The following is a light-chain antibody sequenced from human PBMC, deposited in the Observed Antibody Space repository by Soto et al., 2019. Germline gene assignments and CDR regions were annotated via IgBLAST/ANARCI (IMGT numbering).Light chain of an antibody. V-gene: IGKV3-15*01. Sequence: EIVMTQSPGTLSVSLGERATLSCRASQSVSSHLAWYQQKPGQAPRLLIYDASTRATGIPARFSGGGSGTDFSLTISGLQSEDFAVYYCQQYSECPPYTFGQGTNVEIK. J-gene: IGKJ2*01. CDR3: QQYSECPPYT. CDR1: QSVSSH. CDR2: DAS.